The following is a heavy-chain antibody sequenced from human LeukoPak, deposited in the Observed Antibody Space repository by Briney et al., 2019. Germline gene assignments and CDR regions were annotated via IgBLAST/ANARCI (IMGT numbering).Heavy chain of an antibody. CDR3: VREGITKAFAL. J-gene: IGHJ4*02. Sequence: ASVKVSCKASGFTFTDYYMHWVRLAPGQGLEWMGYINPHSGVTSFPQKFRGRVTLTTDTSISAAYIELSSLISDDTAMYYCVREGITKAFALWGQGALVTVSS. CDR2: INPHSGVT. V-gene: IGHV1-2*02. CDR1: GFTFTDYY. D-gene: IGHD1-14*01.